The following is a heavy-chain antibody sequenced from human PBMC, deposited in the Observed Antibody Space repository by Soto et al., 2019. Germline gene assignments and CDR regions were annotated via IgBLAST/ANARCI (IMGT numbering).Heavy chain of an antibody. CDR3: AAGGGLPRYY. J-gene: IGHJ4*02. Sequence: PSETLSLTCTVSGASITSTSYSWSWIRQPPGKGLEWIGYIYHSGSTYYNPSPKSRVTISVDRSKNQFSLKLSSVTAADTAVYYCAAGGGLPRYYWGQGTLVTVSS. CDR2: IYHSGST. D-gene: IGHD5-12*01. CDR1: GASITSTSYS. V-gene: IGHV4-30-2*01.